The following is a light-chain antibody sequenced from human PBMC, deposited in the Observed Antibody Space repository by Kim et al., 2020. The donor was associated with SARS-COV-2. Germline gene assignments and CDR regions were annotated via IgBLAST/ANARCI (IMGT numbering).Light chain of an antibody. Sequence: EALRQTARRTCGGDNSEKRNVRWYQQRPGQAHILVIDRDYKRPAGTPERVSGSNAGNTATLTISRVQDGDEADYYCQVWDGRAVVFGGGTQLTVL. CDR1: NSEKRN. V-gene: IGLV3-9*01. CDR2: RDY. J-gene: IGLJ2*01. CDR3: QVWDGRAVV.